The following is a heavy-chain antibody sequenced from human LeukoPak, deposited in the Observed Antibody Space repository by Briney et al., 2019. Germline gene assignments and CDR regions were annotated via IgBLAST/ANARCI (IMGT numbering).Heavy chain of an antibody. J-gene: IGHJ4*02. CDR2: ISAYNGNT. D-gene: IGHD3-10*01. CDR3: ARCESDYYGSGSYYNCLDY. CDR1: GYTFTSYG. V-gene: IGHV1-18*01. Sequence: ASVKVSCKASGYTFTSYGISWVRPAPGQGLEWMGWISAYNGNTNYAQKLQGRVTMTTDTSTSTAYMELRSLRSDDTAVYYCARCESDYYGSGSYYNCLDYWGQGTLVTVSS.